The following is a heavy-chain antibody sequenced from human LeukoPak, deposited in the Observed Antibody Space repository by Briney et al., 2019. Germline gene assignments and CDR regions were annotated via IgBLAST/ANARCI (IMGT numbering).Heavy chain of an antibody. CDR1: GFTFSNYG. CDR2: ISYDGSNT. J-gene: IGHJ4*02. Sequence: PGGSLSLSCAASGFTFSNYGIHWVRQAPGKGLEWVALISYDGSNTWYADSVKGRFTISRDNSKNTLHLQMNSLRAEDTAVYYCALSSSWYGGFFDYWGQGTLVTVSS. CDR3: ALSSSWYGGFFDY. V-gene: IGHV3-30*04. D-gene: IGHD6-13*01.